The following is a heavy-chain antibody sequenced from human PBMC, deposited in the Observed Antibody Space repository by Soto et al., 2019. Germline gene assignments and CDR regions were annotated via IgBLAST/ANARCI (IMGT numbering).Heavy chain of an antibody. J-gene: IGHJ6*02. CDR3: ARFNIVVVPAAPAHYGMDV. Sequence: GGSLRLSCAASGFTFSSYAMHWVRQAPGKGLEWVAVISYDGSNKYYADSVKGRFTISRDNSKNTLYLQMNSLRAEDTAVYYCARFNIVVVPAAPAHYGMDVWGQGTTVTVSS. CDR2: ISYDGSNK. CDR1: GFTFSSYA. V-gene: IGHV3-30-3*01. D-gene: IGHD2-2*01.